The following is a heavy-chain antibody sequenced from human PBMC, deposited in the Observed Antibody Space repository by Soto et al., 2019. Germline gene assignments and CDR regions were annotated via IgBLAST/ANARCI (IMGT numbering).Heavy chain of an antibody. CDR1: GGSISSGGYY. D-gene: IGHD3-22*01. J-gene: IGHJ3*02. Sequence: SETLSLTCTVSGGSISSGGYYWSWIRQHPGKGLEWIGYIYYSGSTYYNPSLKSRVTISVDTSKNQFSLKLSSVTAADTAVYYCARDDSSGYPGAFDIWGQGTMVTVSS. V-gene: IGHV4-31*03. CDR3: ARDDSSGYPGAFDI. CDR2: IYYSGST.